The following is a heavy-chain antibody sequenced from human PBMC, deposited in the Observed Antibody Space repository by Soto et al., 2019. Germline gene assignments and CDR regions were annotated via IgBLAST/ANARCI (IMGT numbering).Heavy chain of an antibody. D-gene: IGHD3-16*01. V-gene: IGHV1-8*01. Sequence: QVQLVQSGAEVKKPGASVKVSCKASGYTFTSYDINWVRLAPGPRLEWMGWMNPNSGNTAYGQKFQGRVTMTRSTSISTASMELSSLRSEETAVYYCARLKQDYAVAWGQGTLGTVSS. CDR2: MNPNSGNT. CDR1: GYTFTSYD. CDR3: ARLKQDYAVA. J-gene: IGHJ5*02.